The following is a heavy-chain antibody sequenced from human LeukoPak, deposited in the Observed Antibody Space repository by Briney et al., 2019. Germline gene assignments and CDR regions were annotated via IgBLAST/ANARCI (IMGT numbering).Heavy chain of an antibody. Sequence: SETLSLTCTVSGDSISSSSSYWGWIRQPPGKGLEWIGSIYYSGSTYYNTSLKSRVTISVDTSKNQFSLRLNSVTAADTAMYYCVKSGGYGLIDYWGQGTLVTVSS. J-gene: IGHJ4*02. CDR3: VKSGGYGLIDY. CDR2: IYYSGST. D-gene: IGHD1-26*01. CDR1: GDSISSSSSY. V-gene: IGHV4-39*01.